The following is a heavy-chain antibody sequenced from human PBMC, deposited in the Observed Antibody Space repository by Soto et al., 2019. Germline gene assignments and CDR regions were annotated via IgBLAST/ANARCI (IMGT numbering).Heavy chain of an antibody. D-gene: IGHD3-22*01. CDR3: AKDLAPRITMIVVVIPGGYFQH. Sequence: PGGSLRLSCAASGFTFSSYAMSWVRQAPGKGLEWVSAISGSGGSTYYADSVKGRFTISRDNSKNTLYLQMNSLRAEDTAVYYCAKDLAPRITMIVVVIPGGYFQHWGQGTLVTVSS. V-gene: IGHV3-23*01. CDR2: ISGSGGST. CDR1: GFTFSSYA. J-gene: IGHJ1*01.